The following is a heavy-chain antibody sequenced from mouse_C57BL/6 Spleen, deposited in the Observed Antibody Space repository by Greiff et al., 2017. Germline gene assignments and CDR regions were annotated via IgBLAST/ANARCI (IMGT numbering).Heavy chain of an antibody. V-gene: IGHV5-4*01. CDR2: ISDGGSYT. D-gene: IGHD2-4*01. CDR1: GFTFSSYA. CDR3: AREGPTMITPFDY. J-gene: IGHJ2*01. Sequence: EVQLVESGGGLVKPGGSLKLSCAASGFTFSSYAMSWVRQTPEKRLEWVATISDGGSYTYYPDNVKGRFTISRDNAKNNLYLQMSHLKSEDTAMYYCAREGPTMITPFDYWGQGTTLTVSS.